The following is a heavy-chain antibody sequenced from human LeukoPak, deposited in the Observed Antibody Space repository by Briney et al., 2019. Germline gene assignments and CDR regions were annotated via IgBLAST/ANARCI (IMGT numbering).Heavy chain of an antibody. CDR3: AGGNCSVANCHENYYFFGMDV. CDR2: INHSGST. J-gene: IGHJ6*02. Sequence: SETLSLTCAVYGGSFSGYYWSWIRQPPGKGLEWIGEINHSGSTNYNPSLKSRVTISVDTSKNQFSLKLSSVTAADTAVYYCAGGNCSVANCHENYYFFGMDVWGQGTTVTVSS. CDR1: GGSFSGYY. D-gene: IGHD2-15*01. V-gene: IGHV4-34*01.